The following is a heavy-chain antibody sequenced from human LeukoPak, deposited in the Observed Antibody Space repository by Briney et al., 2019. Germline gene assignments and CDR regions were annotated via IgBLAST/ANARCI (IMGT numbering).Heavy chain of an antibody. Sequence: GGSLRLSCAASGFTFSSYSMNWVRQAPGKGLEWVSSISSSSSYIYYADSVKGRFIISRDNAKNSLYLQMNSLRAEDTAVYYCARDARLAVAEYPYWGQGTLVTVSS. J-gene: IGHJ4*02. CDR3: ARDARLAVAEYPY. V-gene: IGHV3-21*01. D-gene: IGHD6-19*01. CDR1: GFTFSSYS. CDR2: ISSSSSYI.